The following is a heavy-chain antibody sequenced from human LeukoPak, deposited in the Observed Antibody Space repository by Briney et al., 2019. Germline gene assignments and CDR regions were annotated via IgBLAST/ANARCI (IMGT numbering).Heavy chain of an antibody. CDR3: VLGSSGFLAPGYFDS. V-gene: IGHV3-74*01. Sequence: GGSLRLSCAASGFTFSSYWMHWVRQAPGKGLLWVSRINTDGSSTNYADSVKGRFTISRDNAKNTLYLQMNSLRAEDTAVYYCVLGSSGFLAPGYFDSWGQGTLVTVSS. D-gene: IGHD3-22*01. CDR2: INTDGSST. J-gene: IGHJ4*02. CDR1: GFTFSSYW.